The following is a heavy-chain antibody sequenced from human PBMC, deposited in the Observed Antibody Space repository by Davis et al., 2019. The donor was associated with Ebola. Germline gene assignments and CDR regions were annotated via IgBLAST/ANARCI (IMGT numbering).Heavy chain of an antibody. V-gene: IGHV3-53*01. CDR2: IYSGGST. CDR1: GFTVSSNY. Sequence: GESLKISCAASGFTVSSNYMSWVRQAPGKGLEWVSVIYSGGSTYYADSVKGRFTISRHNSKNTLYLQMNSLRAEDTAVYYCARDNGYSSGWYVGDWGQGTLVTVSS. CDR3: ARDNGYSSGWYVGD. D-gene: IGHD6-19*01. J-gene: IGHJ4*02.